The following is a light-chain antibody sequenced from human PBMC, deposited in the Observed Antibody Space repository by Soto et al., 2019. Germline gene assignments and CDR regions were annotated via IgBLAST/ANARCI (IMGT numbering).Light chain of an antibody. Sequence: QSVLTQPPSASGSPGQSVTISCTGTSSDVGGYDYVSWYQQHPGKAPKLMIYEVTIRPSGVSDRFSGSKSGNTASLTVSGLXAEDEADYYCSSYTGGNPSYAFGTGTKVTVL. J-gene: IGLJ1*01. V-gene: IGLV2-8*01. CDR2: EVT. CDR3: SSYTGGNPSYA. CDR1: SSDVGGYDY.